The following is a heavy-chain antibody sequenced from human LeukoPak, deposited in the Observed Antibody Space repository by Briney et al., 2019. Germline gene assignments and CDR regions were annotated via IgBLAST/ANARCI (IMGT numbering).Heavy chain of an antibody. V-gene: IGHV4-59*01. CDR1: GGSINGDY. J-gene: IGHJ5*02. D-gene: IGHD2-21*02. Sequence: SETLSLTCTISGGSINGDYWAWIRQTPGKGLEWIGYIHYTGRTSYNPSLKSRVAISADMSMNQFSLRLASVTVADTAVYYCAKETVEVPADDWFGPWGQGTLVTVSS. CDR3: AKETVEVPADDWFGP. CDR2: IHYTGRT.